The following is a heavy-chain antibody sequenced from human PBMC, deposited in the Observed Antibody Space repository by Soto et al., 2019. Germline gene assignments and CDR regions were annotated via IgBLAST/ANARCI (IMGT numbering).Heavy chain of an antibody. D-gene: IGHD2-21*02. J-gene: IGHJ4*02. CDR3: VRGWSVVVVTAPFDY. CDR1: GDTFTTYY. Sequence: QVQLVQSGAGVKKPGASVTVSCKASGDTFTTYYLHWVRQAPGQGLEWLGMINPSGGGATYAQKFLGRLNMTRDTSTNTVDMELSSLISEDTAVYYCVRGWSVVVVTAPFDYWGQGTLVTVSS. V-gene: IGHV1-46*03. CDR2: INPSGGGA.